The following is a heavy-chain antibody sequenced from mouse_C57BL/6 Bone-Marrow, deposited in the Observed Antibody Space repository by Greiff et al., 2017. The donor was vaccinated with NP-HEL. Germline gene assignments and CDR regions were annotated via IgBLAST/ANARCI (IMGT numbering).Heavy chain of an antibody. CDR1: GYTFTDYE. D-gene: IGHD1-1*01. V-gene: IGHV1-15*01. Sequence: QVQLQQSGAELVRPGASVTLSCKASGYTFTDYEMHWVKQTPVHGLEWIGAIDPETGGTAYNQKFKGKAILTADKSSSTAYMELRSLTSEDSAVYYCTRAPLLLLVDYWGQGTTLTVSS. J-gene: IGHJ2*01. CDR3: TRAPLLLLVDY. CDR2: IDPETGGT.